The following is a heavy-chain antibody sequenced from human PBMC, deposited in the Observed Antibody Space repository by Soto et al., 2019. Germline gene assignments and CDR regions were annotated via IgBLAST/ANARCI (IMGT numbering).Heavy chain of an antibody. CDR2: TYYTGTT. V-gene: IGHV4-30-4*02. J-gene: IGHJ4*03. D-gene: IGHD5-18*01. CDR1: GDSISSDDSIIRGDYY. Sequence: SDTLSLTCSVCGDSISSDDSIIRGDYYWSWFRKSPGKGLEWIGYTYYTGTTYYSPSLQSRVSISLDTSKNQFSLKLSSTTAADTAVYYCARVRAYSYGYEDYWGQGTLVTVSS. CDR3: ARVRAYSYGYEDY.